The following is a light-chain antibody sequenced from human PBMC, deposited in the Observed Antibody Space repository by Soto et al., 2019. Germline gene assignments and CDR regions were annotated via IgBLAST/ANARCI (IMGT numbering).Light chain of an antibody. CDR3: GTWDSSLSVGYV. V-gene: IGLV1-51*01. CDR1: NSNIENNH. Sequence: QSVLTQPPSVSAAPGQKVTISCSGHNSNIENNHVSWYQQPPGTAPKLLIYDSDKRPSGIPDRFSGSKSGTSATLDITGLQTGDEADYYCGTWDSSLSVGYVFGTGTKVTVL. J-gene: IGLJ1*01. CDR2: DSD.